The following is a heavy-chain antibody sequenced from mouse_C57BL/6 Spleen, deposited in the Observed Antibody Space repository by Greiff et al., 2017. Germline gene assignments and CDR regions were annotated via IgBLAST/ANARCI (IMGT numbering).Heavy chain of an antibody. D-gene: IGHD2-1*01. J-gene: IGHJ2*01. V-gene: IGHV5-9-1*02. CDR2: ISSGGDYI. Sequence: EVMLVESGEGLVKPGGSLKLSCAASGFTFSSYAMSWVRQTPEKRLAWVAYISSGGDYIYYADTVKGRFTISRATARNTLYMQMSSLKSEDTSMYYCTRAFYYGNFDDWGQGTTLTVSS. CDR1: GFTFSSYA. CDR3: TRAFYYGNFDD.